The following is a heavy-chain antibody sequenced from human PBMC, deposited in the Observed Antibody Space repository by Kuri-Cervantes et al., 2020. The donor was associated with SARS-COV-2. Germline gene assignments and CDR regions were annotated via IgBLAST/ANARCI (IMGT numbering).Heavy chain of an antibody. D-gene: IGHD3-3*01. Sequence: GESLKISCAASGFAFGSYWMTWVRQAPGKGLEWVANIKQDGSEKYYVDSVKGRFTISRDNAKNSLYLQMNSLRAEDTAVYYCRIYFLEWSLDYWGQGTLVTVSS. CDR2: IKQDGSEK. V-gene: IGHV3-7*01. CDR1: GFAFGSYW. CDR3: RIYFLEWSLDY. J-gene: IGHJ4*02.